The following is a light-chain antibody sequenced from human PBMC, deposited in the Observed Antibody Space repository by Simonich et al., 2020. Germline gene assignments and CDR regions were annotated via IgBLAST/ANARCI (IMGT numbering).Light chain of an antibody. CDR3: QQYYSTPYT. V-gene: IGKV4-1*01. J-gene: IGKJ2*01. Sequence: DIVMTQSPDSLAVSLGERATIHCKSSQSVLYSSNNKNYLAWYPQKPGQPPKLLIYWASTRESGVPDLFSGSGSGTDFTLTISSLQAEDVAVYYCQQYYSTPYTFGQGTKLEIK. CDR1: QSVLYSSNNKNY. CDR2: WAS.